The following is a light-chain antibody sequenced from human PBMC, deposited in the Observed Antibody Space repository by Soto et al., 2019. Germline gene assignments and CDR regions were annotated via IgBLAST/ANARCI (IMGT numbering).Light chain of an antibody. Sequence: DIQMTQSPSSLSASVGDSVTITCRASQVILTYLAWFQQKPGKAPKSLIYSTSNLQSGVPSKFSGSGTGTDFTLTISSLQPEDFATYYCQQYHTYPYTFVQGTKLEIK. V-gene: IGKV1-16*02. CDR2: STS. CDR1: QVILTY. J-gene: IGKJ2*01. CDR3: QQYHTYPYT.